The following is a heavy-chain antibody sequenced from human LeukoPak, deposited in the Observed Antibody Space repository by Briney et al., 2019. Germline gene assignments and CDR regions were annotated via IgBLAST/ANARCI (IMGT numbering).Heavy chain of an antibody. Sequence: SETLSLTCTVSGGSISSGGYYWSWIRQHPGKGLEWIGYIYYSGSTYYNPSLKSRVTISVDTSKNQFSLKLSSVTAADTAVYYCARKKWQGGYFDYWGQGTLVTVSS. J-gene: IGHJ4*02. CDR3: ARKKWQGGYFDY. D-gene: IGHD5-12*01. V-gene: IGHV4-31*03. CDR1: GGSISSGGYY. CDR2: IYYSGST.